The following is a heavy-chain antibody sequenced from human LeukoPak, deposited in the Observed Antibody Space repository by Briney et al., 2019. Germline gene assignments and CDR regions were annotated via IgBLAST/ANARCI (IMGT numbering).Heavy chain of an antibody. Sequence: PGGSLRLSCVASGFTFNSYTLHWVRQAQGKGLEWVAVMSYDGSHKYHADSVKGRFTISRDNSKNTLYLQMNSLRAEDTATYFCARDVGGYAFDYWGQGTLVTVSS. J-gene: IGHJ4*02. V-gene: IGHV3-30*04. D-gene: IGHD5-12*01. CDR2: MSYDGSHK. CDR1: GFTFNSYT. CDR3: ARDVGGYAFDY.